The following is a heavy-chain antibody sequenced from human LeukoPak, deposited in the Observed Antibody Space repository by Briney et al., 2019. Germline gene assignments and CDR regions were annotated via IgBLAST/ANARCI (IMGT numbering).Heavy chain of an antibody. Sequence: GSLRLSCAASGFTFSSYAMSWVRQPPGKGLEWIGEINHSGSTNYNPSLKSRVTISVDTSKNQFSLKLSSVTAADTAVYYCARGLWFGELLSGRGVFDYWGQGTLVTVSS. D-gene: IGHD3-10*01. CDR1: GFTFSSYA. CDR2: INHSGST. V-gene: IGHV4-34*01. CDR3: ARGLWFGELLSGRGVFDY. J-gene: IGHJ4*02.